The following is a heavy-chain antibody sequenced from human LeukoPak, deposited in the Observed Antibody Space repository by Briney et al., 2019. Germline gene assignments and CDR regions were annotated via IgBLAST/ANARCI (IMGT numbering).Heavy chain of an antibody. D-gene: IGHD6-19*01. J-gene: IGHJ5*02. CDR2: ISWNSGSI. CDR3: AKDRAKAVAGNNWFDP. Sequence: HTGGSLRLSCAASGFTFDDYAMHWVRQAPGKGLEWVSGISWNSGSIGYADSVKGRFTISRGNAKNSLYLQMNSLRAEDTALYYCAKDRAKAVAGNNWFDPWGQGTLVTVSS. CDR1: GFTFDDYA. V-gene: IGHV3-9*01.